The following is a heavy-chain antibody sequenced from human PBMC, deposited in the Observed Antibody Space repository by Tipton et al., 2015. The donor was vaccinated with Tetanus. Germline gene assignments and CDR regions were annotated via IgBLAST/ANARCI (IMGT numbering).Heavy chain of an antibody. D-gene: IGHD6-19*01. V-gene: IGHV3-74*01. CDR2: INSDGSST. CDR3: ARGPRPGYSSGWYDY. J-gene: IGHJ4*02. CDR1: GFTFSSYW. Sequence: SLRLSCAASGFTFSSYWMHWVRQAPGKGLVWVSRINSDGSSTSYADSVKGRFTISRDNAKNSLYLQMNSLRAEDTAVYYCARGPRPGYSSGWYDYWGQGTLVTVSS.